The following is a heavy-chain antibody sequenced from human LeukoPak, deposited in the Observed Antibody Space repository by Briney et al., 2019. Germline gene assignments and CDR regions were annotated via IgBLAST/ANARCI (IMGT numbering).Heavy chain of an antibody. V-gene: IGHV3-23*01. CDR3: AKVVLGIAVAGTFLDWFDP. CDR1: GFTFSSYG. Sequence: GGTLRLSCAASGFTFSSYGMSWVRQAPGKGLEWVSAISGSGGSTYYADSVKGRFTISRDNSKNTLYLQMNSLRAEDTAVYYCAKVVLGIAVAGTFLDWFDPWGQGTLVTVSS. D-gene: IGHD6-19*01. J-gene: IGHJ5*02. CDR2: ISGSGGST.